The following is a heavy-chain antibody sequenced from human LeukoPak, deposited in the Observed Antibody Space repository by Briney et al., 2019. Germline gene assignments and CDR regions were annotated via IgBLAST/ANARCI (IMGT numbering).Heavy chain of an antibody. D-gene: IGHD1-1*01. J-gene: IGHJ6*03. Sequence: GASVKVSCKASGYTFTGYYMHWVRQAPGQGLEWMGWINPNSGGTNYAQKFQGRVTMTRDTSISTAYMELSRLRSDDTAVYYCARDVLLAGWNDRRNYYYMDVWGKGTTVTVSS. V-gene: IGHV1-2*02. CDR3: ARDVLLAGWNDRRNYYYMDV. CDR2: INPNSGGT. CDR1: GYTFTGYY.